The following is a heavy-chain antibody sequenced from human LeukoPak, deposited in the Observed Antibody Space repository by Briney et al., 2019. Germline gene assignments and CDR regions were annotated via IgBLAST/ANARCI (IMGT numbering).Heavy chain of an antibody. V-gene: IGHV4-59*01. CDR1: GGSISSYY. Sequence: SETLSLTCTVSGGSISSYYWSWTRQPPGKGLEWIGYIYYSGSTNYNPSLKSRVTISVDTSKNQFSLKLSSVTAADTAVYYCARGRGTDADWGQGTLVTVSS. D-gene: IGHD2-15*01. CDR3: ARGRGTDAD. J-gene: IGHJ4*02. CDR2: IYYSGST.